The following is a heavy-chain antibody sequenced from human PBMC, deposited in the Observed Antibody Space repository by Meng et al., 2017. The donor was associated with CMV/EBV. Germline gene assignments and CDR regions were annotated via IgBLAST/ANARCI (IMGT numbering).Heavy chain of an antibody. D-gene: IGHD3-22*01. J-gene: IGHJ6*02. V-gene: IGHV3-15*01. CDR3: TTSDSSGYYRYYYYGMDV. CDR2: IKSKTDGGTT. Sequence: EGSLRLSCAASGFTFSNAWMSWVRQAPGKGLEWVGRIKSKTDGGTTDYAAPVNGRFTISRDDSKNTLYLQMNSLKTEDTAVYYCTTSDSSGYYRYYYYGMDVWGQGTTVTVSS. CDR1: GFTFSNAW.